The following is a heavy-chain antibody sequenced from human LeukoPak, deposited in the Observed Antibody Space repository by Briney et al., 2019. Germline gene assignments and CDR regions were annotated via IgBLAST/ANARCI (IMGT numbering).Heavy chain of an antibody. CDR1: GGSITNYY. Sequence: PSETLSLTCTVSGGSITNYYWNWVRQAPGKGLEWIGYIYYSGSTNYSPSLKSRVTISVDTSKNQFSLKLSSVTATDTAVYYCARHGGYSSPYLHWGQGTLVTVSS. CDR2: IYYSGST. CDR3: ARHGGYSSPYLH. D-gene: IGHD6-13*01. V-gene: IGHV4-59*08. J-gene: IGHJ1*01.